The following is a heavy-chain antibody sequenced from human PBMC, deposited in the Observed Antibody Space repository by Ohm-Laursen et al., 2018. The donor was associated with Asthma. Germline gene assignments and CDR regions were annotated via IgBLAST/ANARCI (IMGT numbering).Heavy chain of an antibody. V-gene: IGHV3-30*03. CDR3: ARQAYDFWSGQGWYFDY. Sequence: SLRLSCAASGFTFSSYGMHWVRQAPGKGLEWVAVISYDGSNKYYADSVKGRFTISRDNSKNTLYLQMNSLRAEDTAVYYCARQAYDFWSGQGWYFDYWGQGTLVTVSS. CDR2: ISYDGSNK. D-gene: IGHD3-3*01. CDR1: GFTFSSYG. J-gene: IGHJ4*02.